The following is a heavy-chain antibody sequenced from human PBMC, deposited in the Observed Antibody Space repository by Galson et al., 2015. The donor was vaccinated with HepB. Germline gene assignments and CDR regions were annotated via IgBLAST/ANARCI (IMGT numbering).Heavy chain of an antibody. CDR3: AREPLRGTVSTYYYYYMDV. J-gene: IGHJ6*03. D-gene: IGHD4-17*01. CDR2: IYYSGST. Sequence: QVQLQESGPGLVKPSETLSLTCTVSGGSISSGDYYWSWIRQPPGKGLEWIGYIYYSGSTYYNPSLKSRVTISVDTSKNQFSLKLSSVTAADTAVYYCAREPLRGTVSTYYYYYMDVWGKGTTVTVSS. CDR1: GGSISSGDYY. V-gene: IGHV4-30-4*01.